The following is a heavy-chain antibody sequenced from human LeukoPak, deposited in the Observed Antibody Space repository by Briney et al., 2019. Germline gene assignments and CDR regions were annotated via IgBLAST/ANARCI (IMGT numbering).Heavy chain of an antibody. Sequence: GGSLRLSCAASGFTFSNHWMSWVRQAPGKGLEWVANIKRDGSEMYYVDSVKGRFIISRDNAKNTLYLQMNSLRAEDTAVYYCAKDQQLVAFDIWGQGTMVTVSS. CDR3: AKDQQLVAFDI. CDR1: GFTFSNHW. CDR2: IKRDGSEM. V-gene: IGHV3-7*01. J-gene: IGHJ3*02. D-gene: IGHD6-13*01.